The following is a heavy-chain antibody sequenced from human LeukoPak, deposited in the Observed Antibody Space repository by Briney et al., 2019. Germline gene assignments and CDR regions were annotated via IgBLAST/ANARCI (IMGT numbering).Heavy chain of an antibody. CDR2: IYYSGST. V-gene: IGHV4-39*01. CDR1: GGSISSSSYC. D-gene: IGHD3-3*01. Sequence: PSETLSLTCTASGGSISSSSYCWGWIRQPPGKGLEWIGSIYYSGSTYYNPSLKSRVTISVDTSKYQFSLKLSSVTAADTAVYYCARMYYDFWSGYGYYWFDPWGQGTLVTVSS. CDR3: ARMYYDFWSGYGYYWFDP. J-gene: IGHJ5*02.